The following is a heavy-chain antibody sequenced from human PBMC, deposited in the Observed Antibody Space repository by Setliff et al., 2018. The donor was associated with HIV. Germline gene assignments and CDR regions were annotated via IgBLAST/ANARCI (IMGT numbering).Heavy chain of an antibody. CDR1: GYSFSRYW. CDR3: ARHPIHTYGYGAFDF. CDR2: IYPGDSSS. J-gene: IGHJ4*02. Sequence: GESLKISCEGSGYSFSRYWIGWVRQMPGKGLEWMGVIYPGDSSSKYSPSFQGQVTISVDTSISTAYLQWNSLKASDTAIYYCARHPIHTYGYGAFDFWGRGTLDTVSS. V-gene: IGHV5-51*01. D-gene: IGHD5-18*01.